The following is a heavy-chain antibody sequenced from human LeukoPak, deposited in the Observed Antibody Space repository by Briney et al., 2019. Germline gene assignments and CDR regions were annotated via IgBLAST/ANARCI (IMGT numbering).Heavy chain of an antibody. CDR3: ARGGTYGSGRNQHTTLDY. V-gene: IGHV4-4*07. Sequence: PSETLSLTCTVSVGSISNDYWSWIRQAAGKELEWIGRIYTRGSTNYNPSLKGGVTISLDKSKKQLSLNLNYVTDADTAVYYCARGGTYGSGRNQHTTLDYWGQGTLVTVSS. CDR1: VGSISNDY. D-gene: IGHD3-10*01. CDR2: IYTRGST. J-gene: IGHJ4*02.